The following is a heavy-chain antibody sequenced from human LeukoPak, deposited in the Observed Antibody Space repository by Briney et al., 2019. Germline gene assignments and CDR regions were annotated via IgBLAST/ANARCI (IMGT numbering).Heavy chain of an antibody. Sequence: PSETLSLTCTVSGDSITAYYWNWVRQPPGKGLEWIGYIHYTGKNFYNPSLKSRITMSVDTSKSQFSLKLSSVTAADTAVYYCARTGELSFVFDYWGQGTLVTVSS. CDR3: ARTGELSFVFDY. J-gene: IGHJ4*02. CDR2: IHYTGKN. D-gene: IGHD3-16*02. CDR1: GDSITAYY. V-gene: IGHV4-59*01.